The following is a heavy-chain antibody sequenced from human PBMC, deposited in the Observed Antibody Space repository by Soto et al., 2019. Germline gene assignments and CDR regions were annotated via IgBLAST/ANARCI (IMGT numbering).Heavy chain of an antibody. CDR1: GGSVRSYY. CDR3: ARGHISHWSVFDY. CDR2: IYFSGSP. J-gene: IGHJ4*02. D-gene: IGHD3-3*01. Sequence: KTSETLSLTCTVSGGSVRSYYWSWIRQPPGKGLEWIAFIYFSGSPNYSPSLKSRVTISLDTSKNQFSLKLSSVTAAGTAVYYCARGHISHWSVFDYWGQGTRVTVSS. V-gene: IGHV4-59*02.